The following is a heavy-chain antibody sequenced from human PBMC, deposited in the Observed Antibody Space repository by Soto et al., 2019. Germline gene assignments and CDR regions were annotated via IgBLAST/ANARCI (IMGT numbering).Heavy chain of an antibody. Sequence: EVQLVESGGGLIQPGGSLRLSCAVSGFTVSNNYMSWVRQAPGKGLEGVSVIYSGGYTAYGDSVKGRFTISRDNSKNTLFPQKNRQGAAGRAVFFWAPHPGGGGYWGQGTLVTVSS. V-gene: IGHV3-53*01. CDR3: APHPGGGGY. CDR2: IYSGGYT. CDR1: GFTVSNNY. J-gene: IGHJ4*02. D-gene: IGHD3-10*01.